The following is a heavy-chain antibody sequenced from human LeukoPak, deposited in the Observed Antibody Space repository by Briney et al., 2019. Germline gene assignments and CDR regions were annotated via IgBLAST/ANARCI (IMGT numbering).Heavy chain of an antibody. V-gene: IGHV3-11*01. CDR2: INPSGTIM. CDR1: GFPLRDFY. Sequence: GGSLRLSCAASGFPLRDFYMTWIRQAPGKGLEWVAYINPSGTIMKYADALKGRFTVSRDNAENSPYLQMNSLRAEDTATYYCTRDPRLCDYWGQGTRITVSS. J-gene: IGHJ4*02. CDR3: TRDPRLCDY.